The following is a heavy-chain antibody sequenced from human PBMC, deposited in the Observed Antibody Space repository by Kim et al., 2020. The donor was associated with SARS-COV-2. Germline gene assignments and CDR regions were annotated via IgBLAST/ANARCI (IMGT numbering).Heavy chain of an antibody. J-gene: IGHJ4*02. V-gene: IGHV3-23*01. Sequence: GGSLRLSCAASGFTFGGYAMTWVRQAPGKGLEWVAAISGSGDYTLYANSVKGRFTISRDNSKNTVYLQMNSLRAEDTAVYYCAKKPYYDFWSGYHHFDHWGQGTRVTVSA. CDR2: ISGSGDYT. D-gene: IGHD3-3*01. CDR3: AKKPYYDFWSGYHHFDH. CDR1: GFTFGGYA.